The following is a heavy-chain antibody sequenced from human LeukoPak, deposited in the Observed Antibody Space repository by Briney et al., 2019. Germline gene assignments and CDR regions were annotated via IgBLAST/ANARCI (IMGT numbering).Heavy chain of an antibody. V-gene: IGHV1-46*01. D-gene: IGHD3-16*02. CDR1: GYTFTSYY. CDR2: INPSGGST. Sequence: GASVKVSCKASGYTFTSYYMHWVRQAPGQGLEWMGIINPSGGSTSYAQKFQGRVTMTEDTSTDTAYMELSSLRSEDTAVYYCATTHTFGGVIAPNYWGQGTLVTVSS. CDR3: ATTHTFGGVIAPNY. J-gene: IGHJ4*02.